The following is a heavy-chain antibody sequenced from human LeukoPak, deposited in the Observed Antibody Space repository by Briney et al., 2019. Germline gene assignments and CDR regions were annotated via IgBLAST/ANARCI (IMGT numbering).Heavy chain of an antibody. CDR2: ISSSSTYI. J-gene: IGHJ4*02. D-gene: IGHD6-13*01. Sequence: TGGSLRLSCAASGFTFSTYWMTWVRQAPGEGLEWVSSISSSSTYIYYADSLKGRFTISRDNAKNSLYLQMNSLRADDTAVYYCVRYVAAAGLDYWGQGTLVTVSS. CDR1: GFTFSTYW. V-gene: IGHV3-21*01. CDR3: VRYVAAAGLDY.